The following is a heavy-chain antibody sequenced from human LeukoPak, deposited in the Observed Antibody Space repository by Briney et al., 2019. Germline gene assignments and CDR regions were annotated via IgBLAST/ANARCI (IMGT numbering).Heavy chain of an antibody. J-gene: IGHJ4*02. Sequence: SETLSLTCAVYGGSFSGYYWSWIRQPPGKGLEWIGEINHSGSTDYNPSLKSRVTISVDTSKNQFSLKLSSVTAADTAVYYCATSSLSFPRYLGQGTLVTVSS. CDR2: INHSGST. V-gene: IGHV4-34*01. D-gene: IGHD6-6*01. CDR1: GGSFSGYY. CDR3: ATSSLSFPRY.